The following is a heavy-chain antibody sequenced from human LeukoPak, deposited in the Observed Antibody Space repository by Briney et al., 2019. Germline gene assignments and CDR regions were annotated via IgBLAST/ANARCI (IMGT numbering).Heavy chain of an antibody. J-gene: IGHJ3*02. V-gene: IGHV3-30*02. CDR2: IRYDGSNK. Sequence: GGSLRLSCAASGFTFSSYGMHWVRQAPGKGLEWVAFIRYDGSNKYYADSVKGRFTISRDNSKNTLYLQMNSLTAEDTAVYYCARDHHRRLYDSQARNTFDIWGQGTMVTVSS. CDR3: ARDHHRRLYDSQARNTFDI. CDR1: GFTFSSYG. D-gene: IGHD3-22*01.